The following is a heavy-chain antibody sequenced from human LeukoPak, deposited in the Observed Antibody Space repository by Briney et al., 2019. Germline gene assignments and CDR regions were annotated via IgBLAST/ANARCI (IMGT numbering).Heavy chain of an antibody. J-gene: IGHJ4*02. CDR3: ARSFNWNDVFDY. CDR2: INPDSGGT. CDR1: GYRFTGYY. D-gene: IGHD1-20*01. Sequence: ASVKVSCKASGYRFTGYYIHWVRQAPGQGLEWMGWINPDSGGTIYPQKFQGRVTMTRDTSITTAYMELSRLRSDDTAVYYCARSFNWNDVFDYWGQGTLVTVSS. V-gene: IGHV1-2*02.